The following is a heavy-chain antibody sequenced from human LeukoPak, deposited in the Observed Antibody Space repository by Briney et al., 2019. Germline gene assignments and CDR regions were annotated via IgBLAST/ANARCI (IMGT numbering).Heavy chain of an antibody. J-gene: IGHJ3*02. Sequence: GGSLRLSCAGSGFTFSTYSMNWVRQAPGKGLEWVSSISSGGSYIYYADSVKGRFTISRDNAKNSLYLQMNSLRAEDAAVYYCAGDLDDYVWGSYRGPDAFDIWGQGTMVTVSS. CDR3: AGDLDDYVWGSYRGPDAFDI. CDR2: ISSGGSYI. CDR1: GFTFSTYS. V-gene: IGHV3-21*01. D-gene: IGHD3-16*02.